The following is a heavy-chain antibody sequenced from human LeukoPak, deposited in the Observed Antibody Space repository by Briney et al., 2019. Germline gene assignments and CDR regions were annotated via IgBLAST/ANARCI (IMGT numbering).Heavy chain of an antibody. CDR3: AKDIVGATTSCFDY. CDR2: ISWNSGSI. J-gene: IGHJ4*02. V-gene: IGHV3-9*01. Sequence: GGSLRLSCAASGFTFDDYAMHWVRQAPGKGLEWVSGISWNSGSIGYADSEKGRFTISRDNAKNSLYLQMNSLRAEDTALYYCAKDIVGATTSCFDYWGQGTLVTVSS. D-gene: IGHD1-26*01. CDR1: GFTFDDYA.